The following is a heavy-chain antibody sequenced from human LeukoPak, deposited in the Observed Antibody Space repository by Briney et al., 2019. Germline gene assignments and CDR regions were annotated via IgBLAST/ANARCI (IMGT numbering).Heavy chain of an antibody. CDR3: AKVLWDSSGYHYYYGMDV. D-gene: IGHD3-22*01. CDR1: GFTFSNSD. Sequence: PGGSLRLSCAASGFTFSNSDMNWVHQAPGKGLEWVSGVSWNGSRTHYADSVKGRFIISRDNSKNTLYLQMNSLRAEDTAVYYCAKVLWDSSGYHYYYGMDVWGQGTTVTVSS. CDR2: VSWNGSRT. V-gene: IGHV3-35*01. J-gene: IGHJ6*02.